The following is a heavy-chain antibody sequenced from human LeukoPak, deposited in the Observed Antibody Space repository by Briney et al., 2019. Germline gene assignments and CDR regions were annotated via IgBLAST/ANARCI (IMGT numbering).Heavy chain of an antibody. CDR2: IDPSDSYT. D-gene: IGHD2-2*01. CDR3: ARHLGYCSSTSCYANWFDP. CDR1: EYSFTSYW. V-gene: IGHV5-10-1*01. Sequence: GESLRISCKGSEYSFTSYWISWVRQMPGKGLEWMGRIDPSDSYTNYSPSFQGHVTISADKSISTAYLQWSSLKASDTAMYYCARHLGYCSSTSCYANWFDPWGQGTLVTVSS. J-gene: IGHJ5*02.